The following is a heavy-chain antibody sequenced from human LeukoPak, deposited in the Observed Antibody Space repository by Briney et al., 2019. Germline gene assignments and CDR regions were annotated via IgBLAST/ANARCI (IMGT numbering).Heavy chain of an antibody. D-gene: IGHD6-13*01. Sequence: GGSLRLSCAASGFTFSSYWMSWVRQAPGKGLEWVANIKQDGSEKYYVDSVKGRFTISRDNAKNSLYLQMNSLRAEDTAVYYCARDGGAAAGEFDYWGQGTLVTVSS. CDR3: ARDGGAAAGEFDY. CDR2: IKQDGSEK. V-gene: IGHV3-7*01. CDR1: GFTFSSYW. J-gene: IGHJ4*02.